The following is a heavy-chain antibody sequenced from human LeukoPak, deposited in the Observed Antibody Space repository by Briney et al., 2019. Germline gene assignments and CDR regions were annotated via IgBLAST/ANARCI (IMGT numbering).Heavy chain of an antibody. CDR2: IGAYNGNT. D-gene: IGHD2-2*01. CDR1: GYTFSNYG. V-gene: IGHV1-18*01. Sequence: ASAKVSCKASGYTFSNYGISWVRQAPGQGLEWMGWIGAYNGNTNNAQKLQGRVTMTTDTSTSTAYMELRSLRSDDTAVYYCARGYCSSTSCYYYYYMDVWGKGTTVTVSS. J-gene: IGHJ6*03. CDR3: ARGYCSSTSCYYYYYMDV.